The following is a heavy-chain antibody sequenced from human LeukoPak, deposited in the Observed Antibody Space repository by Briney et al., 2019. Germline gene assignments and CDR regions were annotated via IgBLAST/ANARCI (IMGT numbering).Heavy chain of an antibody. CDR2: ISNNGGYT. D-gene: IGHD2-2*01. CDR3: AKDGGCSSTTCYSPYYFDY. J-gene: IGHJ4*02. Sequence: ETLSLTCAVYGGSFSGYYWSWVRQAPGKGLEWVSAISNNGGYTYYADSVQGRFTISRDNSKSTLCLQMNSLRAEDTAVYYCAKDGGCSSTTCYSPYYFDYWGQGTLVTVSS. V-gene: IGHV3-23*01. CDR1: GGSFSGYY.